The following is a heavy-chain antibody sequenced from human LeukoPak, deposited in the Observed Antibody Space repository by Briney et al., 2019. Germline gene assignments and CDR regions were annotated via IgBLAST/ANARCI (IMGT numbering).Heavy chain of an antibody. Sequence: SETLSLTCTVSGGSISSYYWSWIRQPPGKGLEWIGYIYYSGSTNYNPSLKSRVTISVDTSKNQFSLKLSSVTAADTAVYYCARGFFIAGYDAIGTDYWGQGTLVTVSS. D-gene: IGHD5-12*01. CDR2: IYYSGST. CDR1: GGSISSYY. CDR3: ARGFFIAGYDAIGTDY. V-gene: IGHV4-59*01. J-gene: IGHJ4*02.